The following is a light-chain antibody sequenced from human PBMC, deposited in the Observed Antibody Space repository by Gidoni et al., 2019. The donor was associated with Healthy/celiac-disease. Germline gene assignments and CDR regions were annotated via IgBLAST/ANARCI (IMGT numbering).Light chain of an antibody. CDR1: QSVLYSSNNKNY. CDR2: WAS. CDR3: QQYYSTPRPT. Sequence: DIVMTQSPDSLAVSLGERATINCKSSQSVLYSSNNKNYLAWYQQQPGQPPKLLIYWASTRESGVPDRFSGSVSGTDFTLTISSLQAEDVAVYYCQQYYSTPRPTCGQGTKLEIK. J-gene: IGKJ2*01. V-gene: IGKV4-1*01.